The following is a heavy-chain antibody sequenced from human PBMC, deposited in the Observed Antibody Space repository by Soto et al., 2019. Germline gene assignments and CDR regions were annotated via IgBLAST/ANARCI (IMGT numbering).Heavy chain of an antibody. CDR3: AKSGISATYNTFDI. Sequence: PGGSLRLSCAASGFTFSSYAMSWVRQAPGKGLEWVSGISDSGGSTYYADSLKGRFTISRDNSKNTLYLQMNILRAEDTAVYYCAKSGISATYNTFDIWGQGTMVTVSS. CDR1: GFTFSSYA. J-gene: IGHJ3*02. V-gene: IGHV3-23*01. CDR2: ISDSGGST. D-gene: IGHD3-10*01.